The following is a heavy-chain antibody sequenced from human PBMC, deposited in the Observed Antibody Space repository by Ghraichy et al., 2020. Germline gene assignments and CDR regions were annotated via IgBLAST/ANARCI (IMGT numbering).Heavy chain of an antibody. CDR3: AKEIRIAAAGILSYRATYYYGMDV. D-gene: IGHD6-13*01. Sequence: GSLRLSCAASGFTFSSYGMHWVRQAPGKGLEWVAFIRYDGSNKYYADSVKGRFTISRDNSKNTLYLQMNSLRAEDTAVYYCAKEIRIAAAGILSYRATYYYGMDVWGQGTTVTVSS. CDR2: IRYDGSNK. V-gene: IGHV3-30*02. CDR1: GFTFSSYG. J-gene: IGHJ6*02.